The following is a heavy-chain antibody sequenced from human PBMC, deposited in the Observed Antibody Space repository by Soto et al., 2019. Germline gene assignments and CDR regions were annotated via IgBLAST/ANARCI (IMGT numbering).Heavy chain of an antibody. CDR1: GFTLSNYG. CDR3: VRERAYCGGDCPYYYGLDV. D-gene: IGHD2-21*02. J-gene: IGHJ6*02. V-gene: IGHV3-33*01. CDR2: IWYNGNNK. Sequence: PXECLTLTCAASGFTLSNYGEHWVRQAPGKGLEWVAVIWYNGNNKFYKDSVKGRFTVSRDNSKNTLYLQINSLRAKATAVYYCVRERAYCGGDCPYYYGLDVWGQGTTVTVSS.